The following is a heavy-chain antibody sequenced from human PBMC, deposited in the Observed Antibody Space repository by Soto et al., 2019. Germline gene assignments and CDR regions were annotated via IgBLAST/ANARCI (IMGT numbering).Heavy chain of an antibody. V-gene: IGHV3-74*01. D-gene: IGHD3-3*01. CDR2: INGDGSST. J-gene: IGHJ4*02. CDR1: GFTFSRHW. Sequence: SLRLSCAVSGFTFSRHWMHWVRQAPGKGLVWVSRINGDGSSTNYADSVKGRFTVSRDNAKNTLYLQMNSLRADDTAIYYCARDSSPYYDFWSGFYTYFDYWGQGTLVTVSS. CDR3: ARDSSPYYDFWSGFYTYFDY.